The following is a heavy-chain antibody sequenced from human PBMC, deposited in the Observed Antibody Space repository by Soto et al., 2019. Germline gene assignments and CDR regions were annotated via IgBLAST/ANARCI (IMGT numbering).Heavy chain of an antibody. CDR1: GFTFSSYG. V-gene: IGHV3-7*03. CDR2: XXQXXSXX. CDR3: ASWADAADEDYFHH. J-gene: IGHJ1*01. D-gene: IGHD3-16*01. Sequence: PGGSLRLSCAASGFTFSSYGISWIRQAPGKGLEWVAHXXQXXSXXXXXDXXXGRFTISRDNAKTSLYLQMNNLRAEDTATYYCASWADAADEDYFHHWGQGTLVTVSS.